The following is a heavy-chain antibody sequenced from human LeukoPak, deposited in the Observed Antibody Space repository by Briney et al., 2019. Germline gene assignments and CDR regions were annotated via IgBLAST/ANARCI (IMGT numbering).Heavy chain of an antibody. J-gene: IGHJ4*02. CDR2: IYYSGST. D-gene: IGHD3-22*01. CDR3: ARAEPYYYDSSGYYNY. V-gene: IGHV4-59*12. Sequence: SETLSLTCTVSGGSISSYYWSWIRQPPGKGLEWIGYIYYSGSTNYNPSLKSRVTISVDTSKNQFSLKLSSVTAADTAVYYCARAEPYYYDSSGYYNYWGQGTLVTVSS. CDR1: GGSISSYY.